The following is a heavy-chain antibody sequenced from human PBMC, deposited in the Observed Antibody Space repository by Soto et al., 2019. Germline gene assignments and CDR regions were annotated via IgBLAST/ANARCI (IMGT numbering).Heavy chain of an antibody. CDR1: GGSFSGYY. D-gene: IGHD4-17*01. J-gene: IGHJ6*02. CDR2: INHSGST. Sequence: PSETLSLTCAVYGGSFSGYYWSWVRQPPGKGLEWTGEINHSGSTNYNPSLKSRVTISVDTSKNQFSLKLSSVTAADTAVYYCARLDNYGRHGYYYYGMDVWGQGTTVTVSS. CDR3: ARLDNYGRHGYYYYGMDV. V-gene: IGHV4-34*01.